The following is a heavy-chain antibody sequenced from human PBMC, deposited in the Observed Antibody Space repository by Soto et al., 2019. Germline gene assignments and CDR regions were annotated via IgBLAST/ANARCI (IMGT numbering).Heavy chain of an antibody. CDR3: AKSGAVAG. CDR2: ISYDGSNK. Sequence: QVQLVESGGGVVQPGRSLRLSCAASGFTFSSYGMHWVRQAPGKGLEWVAVISYDGSNKYYADSVKGRFTISRDNSKNTLYLQMNSLRAEDTAVYYCAKSGAVAGWGQGTLVTVSS. CDR1: GFTFSSYG. D-gene: IGHD6-19*01. V-gene: IGHV3-30*18. J-gene: IGHJ4*02.